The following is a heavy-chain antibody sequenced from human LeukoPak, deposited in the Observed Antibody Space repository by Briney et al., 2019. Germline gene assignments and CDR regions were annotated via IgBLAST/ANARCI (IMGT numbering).Heavy chain of an antibody. Sequence: SETLSLTCTVSGGSISSYYWSWIRQPPGKGLEWIGYIYYSGSTNYNPSLKSRVTISVDTSKNQFSLKLSSVTAADTAVYYCARRVWFGDYYFDYWGQGTLVTVSS. V-gene: IGHV4-59*12. J-gene: IGHJ4*02. CDR3: ARRVWFGDYYFDY. D-gene: IGHD3-10*01. CDR1: GGSISSYY. CDR2: IYYSGST.